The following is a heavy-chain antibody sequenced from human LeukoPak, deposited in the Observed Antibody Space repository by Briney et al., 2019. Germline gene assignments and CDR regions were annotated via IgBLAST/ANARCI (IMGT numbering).Heavy chain of an antibody. V-gene: IGHV3-64*01. CDR1: GFTFSSYA. CDR3: ARDASDIVVVPAAVGPFDL. Sequence: PGGSLRLSYAASGFTFSSYAVYWVRRTPGKGLEYVSVISGNGVSTHYATSVKGRFTISRDNSKNTLYLQMGSLRAEDMAVYYCARDASDIVVVPAAVGPFDLWGQGTLVTVSS. J-gene: IGHJ4*02. CDR2: ISGNGVST. D-gene: IGHD2-2*01.